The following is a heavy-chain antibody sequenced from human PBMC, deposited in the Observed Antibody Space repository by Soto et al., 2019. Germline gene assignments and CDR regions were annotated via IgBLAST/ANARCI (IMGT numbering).Heavy chain of an antibody. CDR1: GFTFSNAW. V-gene: IGHV3-15*01. Sequence: EVQLVESGGGLVKPRGSLRLSCAASGFTFSNAWMSWVRQAPGKGLEWVGRIKSKTDGGTTDYAAPVKGRFTISRDDSKNTLYMQVNSLKTEDTAVYYCTAVEYSSSSDIGWGQGTLVTVSS. J-gene: IGHJ4*02. D-gene: IGHD6-6*01. CDR2: IKSKTDGGTT. CDR3: TAVEYSSSSDIG.